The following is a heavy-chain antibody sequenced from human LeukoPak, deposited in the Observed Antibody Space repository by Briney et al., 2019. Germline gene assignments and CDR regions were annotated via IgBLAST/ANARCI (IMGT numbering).Heavy chain of an antibody. CDR2: INQGGSEK. Sequence: GGSLRLSCAASGFTFGSYNMHWIRQAPGKGLEYVANINQGGSEKYYVDSVKGRFTISRDNAKNSLYLQMNSLIAEDTAVYYCARDLTCCGGDCFWGQGTLVTVSS. D-gene: IGHD2-21*01. CDR1: GFTFGSYN. V-gene: IGHV3-7*01. CDR3: ARDLTCCGGDCF. J-gene: IGHJ4*02.